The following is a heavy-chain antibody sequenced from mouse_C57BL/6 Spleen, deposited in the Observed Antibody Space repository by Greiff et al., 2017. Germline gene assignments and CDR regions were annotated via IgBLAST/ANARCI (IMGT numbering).Heavy chain of an antibody. CDR1: GYTFTDYY. D-gene: IGHD2-3*01. V-gene: IGHV1-76*01. CDR3: ARESGYYDVPFAY. Sequence: VQLQQSGAELVRPGASVKLSCKASGYTFTDYYINWVKQRPGQGLEWIARIYPGSGNTYYNEKFKGKATLTAEKSSSTAYMQLSSLTSEDSAVYFCARESGYYDVPFAYWGQGTLVTVSA. CDR2: IYPGSGNT. J-gene: IGHJ3*01.